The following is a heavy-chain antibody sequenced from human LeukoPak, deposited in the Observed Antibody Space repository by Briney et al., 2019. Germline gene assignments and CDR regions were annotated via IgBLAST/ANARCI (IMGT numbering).Heavy chain of an antibody. J-gene: IGHJ4*02. Sequence: SETLSLTCTVSGGSISSFYWVWLRHPPGKGLEWFGYIYYSGSTNYNPSLKSRVTISVDTSKNQFSLKLSSVTAADTAVYYCARDRGYGGYDFDYWGQGTLVTVSS. CDR3: ARDRGYGGYDFDY. V-gene: IGHV4-59*01. D-gene: IGHD5-12*01. CDR2: IYYSGST. CDR1: GGSISSFY.